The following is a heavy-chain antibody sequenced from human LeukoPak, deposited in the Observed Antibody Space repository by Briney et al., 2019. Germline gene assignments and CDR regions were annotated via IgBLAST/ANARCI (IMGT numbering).Heavy chain of an antibody. V-gene: IGHV3-23*01. J-gene: IGHJ4*02. D-gene: IGHD6-19*01. CDR3: AKDRAGRTGWCYFDS. CDR2: ISGSGGST. CDR1: GFTFSSYA. Sequence: PGGSLRLSCAASGFTFSSYAMSWVRQAPGKGLEWVSAISGSGGSTYYADSVKGRFTISRDNSKNTLYLQMNSLRAEDTAGYFCAKDRAGRTGWCYFDSWGQGTLVTVSA.